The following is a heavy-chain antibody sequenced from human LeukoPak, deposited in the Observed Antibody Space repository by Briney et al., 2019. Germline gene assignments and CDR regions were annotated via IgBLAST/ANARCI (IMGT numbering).Heavy chain of an antibody. V-gene: IGHV4-38-2*02. Sequence: SETLSLTCSVSGYSISSAYHWGWIRQPPGKGLEWIGTMYHSGSTNYNPSLKSRVTISVDTSKNQFSLKLSSVTAADTAVYYCARHYYCSSTSCHDTFDIWGQGTMVTVSS. J-gene: IGHJ3*02. D-gene: IGHD2-2*01. CDR2: MYHSGST. CDR3: ARHYYCSSTSCHDTFDI. CDR1: GYSISSAYH.